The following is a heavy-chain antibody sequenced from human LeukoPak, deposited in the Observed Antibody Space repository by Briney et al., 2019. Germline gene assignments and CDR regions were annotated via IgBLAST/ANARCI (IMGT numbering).Heavy chain of an antibody. J-gene: IGHJ4*02. Sequence: SETLSLTCTVSGGSISSYYWSWIRQPPGKGLEWIGYIYYSGSTNYNPSLKSRVTISVDTSKNQFSLKLSSVTAADTAVYYCASDLSDRSGYYFDYWGQGTLVTVS. CDR1: GGSISSYY. V-gene: IGHV4-59*01. D-gene: IGHD3-22*01. CDR3: ASDLSDRSGYYFDY. CDR2: IYYSGST.